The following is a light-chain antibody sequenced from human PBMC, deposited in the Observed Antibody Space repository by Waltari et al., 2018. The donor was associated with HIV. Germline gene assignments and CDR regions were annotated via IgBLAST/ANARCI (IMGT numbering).Light chain of an antibody. CDR2: FDL. V-gene: IGLV3-21*04. J-gene: IGLJ2*01. Sequence: YELTQPPSVSVAPGQTAMITCGGNNIESKSVQWYQQKPGQAPVLVIYFDLDRPSGIPKRLSGSVAGNTATLTSSRVDAGDEADYYCQVWDRSSDQVIFGGGTKLTVL. CDR3: QVWDRSSDQVI. CDR1: NIESKS.